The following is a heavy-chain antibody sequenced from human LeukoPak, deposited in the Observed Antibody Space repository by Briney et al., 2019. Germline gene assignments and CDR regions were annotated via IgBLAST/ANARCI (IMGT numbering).Heavy chain of an antibody. CDR1: GGSISSYY. Sequence: SETLSLTCTVSGGSISSYYWSWIRQPPGKGLEWIGYIYYSGSTNYNPSLESRVTISVDTSKNQFSLKLSSVTAADTAVYYCARVGKGGYYLPWCQGTLVTVSS. V-gene: IGHV4-59*01. CDR2: IYYSGST. CDR3: ARVGKGGYYLP. J-gene: IGHJ5*02. D-gene: IGHD3-3*01.